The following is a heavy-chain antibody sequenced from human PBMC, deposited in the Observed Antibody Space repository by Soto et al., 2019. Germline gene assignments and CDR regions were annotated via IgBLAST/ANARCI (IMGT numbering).Heavy chain of an antibody. CDR1: GFTFSTHS. V-gene: IGHV3-48*01. CDR3: VGEVGFQLIY. D-gene: IGHD2-2*01. Sequence: GGSLRLSCAASGFTFSTHSMNWVRQAPGKGLEWISYITSSSGTMYADSVKGRFTISRDNAKNSLYLQMNSLRAEDTAVYFCVGEVGFQLIYWGQGTLVTVPQ. J-gene: IGHJ4*02. CDR2: ITSSSGTM.